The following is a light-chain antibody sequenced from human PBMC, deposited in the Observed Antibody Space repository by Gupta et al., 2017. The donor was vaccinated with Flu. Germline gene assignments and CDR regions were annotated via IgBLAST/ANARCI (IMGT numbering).Light chain of an antibody. J-gene: IGKJ5*01. V-gene: IGKV3-11*01. Sequence: EIVLTQSPGTLSLSTGERATLSCRASQSISNYLAWYQQKPGQAPRLIIYDASSRATGIPARFGGSWSGTDFTLAISSLEPEDFAVYYCQQRSNWPIAFGQGTRLEIK. CDR3: QQRSNWPIA. CDR2: DAS. CDR1: QSISNY.